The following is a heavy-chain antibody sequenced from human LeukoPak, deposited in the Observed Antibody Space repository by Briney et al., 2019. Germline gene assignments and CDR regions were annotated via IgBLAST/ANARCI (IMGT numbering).Heavy chain of an antibody. D-gene: IGHD1-26*01. V-gene: IGHV3-48*04. J-gene: IGHJ3*02. Sequence: GGSLRLSCAASGFTFSSYSMNWVRQAPGKGLEWVSYISSSGSSIYYADSVKGRFTISRDNAKNSLYLQMNSLRAEDTAVYYCARAGSGSLYAFDIWGQGTMVTVSS. CDR1: GFTFSSYS. CDR3: ARAGSGSLYAFDI. CDR2: ISSSGSSI.